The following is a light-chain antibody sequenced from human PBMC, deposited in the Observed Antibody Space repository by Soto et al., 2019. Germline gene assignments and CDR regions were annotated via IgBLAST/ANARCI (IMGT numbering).Light chain of an antibody. CDR1: SGYVGGYNY. CDR2: DVS. CDR3: SSYTSSSTVV. J-gene: IGLJ2*01. Sequence: QSVLTQPASVSGSPGQSITISCTGTSGYVGGYNYVSWYQQHPGKAPKLMIYDVSNRPSGVSNRFSGSKSGNTASLTISGLQAEDEADYYCSSYTSSSTVVFGGGTQLTVL. V-gene: IGLV2-14*01.